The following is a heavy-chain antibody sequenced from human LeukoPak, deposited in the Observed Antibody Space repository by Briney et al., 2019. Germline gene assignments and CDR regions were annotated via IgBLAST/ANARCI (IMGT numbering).Heavy chain of an antibody. J-gene: IGHJ3*02. CDR3: ARDLPSGGVTFDI. Sequence: SETLSLTCTVSGGSISSYYWSWIRQPPGKGLEWIGYIYYSGSTNYNPSLKSRVTISVDTSKNQFSLKLSSVTAADTAVYYCARDLPSGGVTFDIWGQGTMVTVSS. CDR2: IYYSGST. D-gene: IGHD4-23*01. V-gene: IGHV4-59*01. CDR1: GGSISSYY.